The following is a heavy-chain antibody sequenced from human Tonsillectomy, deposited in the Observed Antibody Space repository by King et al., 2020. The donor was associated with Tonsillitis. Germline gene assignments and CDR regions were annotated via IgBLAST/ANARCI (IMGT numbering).Heavy chain of an antibody. CDR2: ISFDGANT. D-gene: IGHD1-14*01. V-gene: IGHV3-33*05. J-gene: IGHJ4*02. CDR1: GSTFSSYG. CDR3: ARGRLYNVGWGIDH. Sequence: VQLVESGGGVVQPGRSLRLSCETSGSTFSSYGMHWVRQAPGKGLEWVATISFDGANTHHTDSVTGRFTISRDNSKNTMYLQMNSLRAEDTAVYYCARGRLYNVGWGIDHWGQGTLVTVSS.